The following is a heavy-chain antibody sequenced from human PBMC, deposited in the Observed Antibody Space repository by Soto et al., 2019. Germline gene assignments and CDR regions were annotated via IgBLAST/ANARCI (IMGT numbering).Heavy chain of an antibody. J-gene: IGHJ4*02. V-gene: IGHV3-23*01. CDR2: IGGVGGST. D-gene: IGHD3-3*01. CDR3: AKDLYDFWSGYYATTAARGFDY. CDR1: GFTFSSYA. Sequence: EVQLLESGGGLVQPGGSLRLSCAASGFTFSSYAMSWVRQAPGKGLEWVPAIGGVGGSTSYADSVKGRFTISRDNSKNTLYLQMNSLRAEDTAVYYCAKDLYDFWSGYYATTAARGFDYWGQGTLVTVSS.